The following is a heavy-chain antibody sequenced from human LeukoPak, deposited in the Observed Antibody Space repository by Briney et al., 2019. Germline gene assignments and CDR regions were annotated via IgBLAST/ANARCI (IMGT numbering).Heavy chain of an antibody. CDR3: AKDRWLIAAAGTGFDY. CDR2: ISSSGSTI. J-gene: IGHJ4*02. Sequence: GGSLRLSCAASGFTFSDYYMSWIRQAPGKGLEWVSYISSSGSTIYYADSVKGRFTISRDNAKNSLYLQMNSLRAEDTAVYYCAKDRWLIAAAGTGFDYWGQGTLVTVSS. CDR1: GFTFSDYY. D-gene: IGHD6-13*01. V-gene: IGHV3-11*01.